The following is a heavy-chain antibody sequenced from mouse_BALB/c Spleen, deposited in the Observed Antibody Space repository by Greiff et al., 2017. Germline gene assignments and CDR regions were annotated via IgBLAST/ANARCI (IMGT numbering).Heavy chain of an antibody. Sequence: EVKLVESGGGLVKPGGSLKLSCAASGFAFSSYDMSWVRQTPEKRLEWVAYISSGGGSTYYPDTVKGRFTISRDNAKNTLYLQMSSLKSEDTAMYYCARHYRYDDSYWYFDVWGAGTTVTVSS. CDR1: GFAFSSYD. V-gene: IGHV5-12-1*01. CDR2: ISSGGGST. CDR3: ARHYRYDDSYWYFDV. D-gene: IGHD2-14*01. J-gene: IGHJ1*01.